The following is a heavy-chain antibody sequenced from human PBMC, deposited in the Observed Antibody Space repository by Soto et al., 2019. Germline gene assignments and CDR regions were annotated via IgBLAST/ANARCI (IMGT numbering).Heavy chain of an antibody. CDR1: GDSISSATYY. Sequence: QVQLQESGPGLVKPSQTLSLTCTVSGDSISSATYYWSWIRQHPGKGLDWIGYIYYSGNTFYNSSLKSRATISIDTSKNQFSLKLSSVTAADTAVYYCARVIVGAYCGYDCYSGHFDYWGQGTLVTVSS. CDR3: ARVIVGAYCGYDCYSGHFDY. J-gene: IGHJ4*02. D-gene: IGHD2-21*02. CDR2: IYYSGNT. V-gene: IGHV4-31*03.